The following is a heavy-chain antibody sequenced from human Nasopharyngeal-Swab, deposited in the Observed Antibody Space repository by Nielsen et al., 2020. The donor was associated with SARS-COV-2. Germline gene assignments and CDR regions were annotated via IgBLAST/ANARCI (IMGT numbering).Heavy chain of an antibody. Sequence: GSLRLSCTVSGGSISSYYWSWIRQPPGKGLEWIGYIYYSGSTNYNPSLKSRVTISVDTSKNQFFLKLSSVTAADTAVYYCARGIYSYGEDYFDYWGQGTLVTVSS. V-gene: IGHV4-59*01. CDR3: ARGIYSYGEDYFDY. CDR1: GGSISSYY. CDR2: IYYSGST. D-gene: IGHD5-18*01. J-gene: IGHJ4*02.